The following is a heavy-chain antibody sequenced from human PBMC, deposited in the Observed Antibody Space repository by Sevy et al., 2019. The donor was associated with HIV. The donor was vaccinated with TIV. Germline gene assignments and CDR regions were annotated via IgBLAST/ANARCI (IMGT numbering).Heavy chain of an antibody. D-gene: IGHD2-21*01. V-gene: IGHV3-23*01. CDR2: ISGSGGST. CDR1: GFTFSSYA. Sequence: GGYLRLSCAASGFTFSSYAMSWVRQAPGKGLEWVSAISGSGGSTYYADSVKGRFTISRDNSKNTLYLQMNSLRAEDTAVYYCAKFVHIVGHTDDAFDIWGQGTMVTVSS. J-gene: IGHJ3*02. CDR3: AKFVHIVGHTDDAFDI.